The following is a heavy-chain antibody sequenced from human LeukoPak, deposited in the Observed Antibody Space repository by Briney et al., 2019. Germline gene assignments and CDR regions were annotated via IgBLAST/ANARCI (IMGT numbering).Heavy chain of an antibody. CDR2: ISSDGSNK. J-gene: IGHJ4*02. CDR3: DPHDSSSHF. V-gene: IGHV3-30-3*01. CDR1: GFIFSSYA. Sequence: PGGSLRLSCAASGFIFSSYAMHWVRQAPGKGLEWVAFISSDGSNKYYADSVKGRFTISRDNSKNTLYLRMNSLGDEDTAVYYCDPHDSSSHFWGQGTLVTVSS. D-gene: IGHD6-6*01.